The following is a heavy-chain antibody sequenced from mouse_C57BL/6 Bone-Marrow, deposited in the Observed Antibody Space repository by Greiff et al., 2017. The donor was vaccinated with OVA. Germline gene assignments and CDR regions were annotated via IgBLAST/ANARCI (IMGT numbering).Heavy chain of an antibody. Sequence: QVQLKESGAELARPGASVKLSCKASGYTFTSYGISWVKQRTGQGLEWIGEIYPRSGNTYYNEKFKGKATLTADKSSSTAYMQLNSLTSEDSAVYFCARGKSSGYSAWFAYWGQGTLVTVSA. V-gene: IGHV1-81*01. D-gene: IGHD3-2*02. CDR1: GYTFTSYG. CDR2: IYPRSGNT. CDR3: ARGKSSGYSAWFAY. J-gene: IGHJ3*01.